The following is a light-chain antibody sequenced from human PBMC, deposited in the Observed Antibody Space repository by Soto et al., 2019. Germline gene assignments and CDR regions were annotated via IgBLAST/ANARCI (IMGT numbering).Light chain of an antibody. CDR1: SSDVGGYNY. Sequence: QSALTQPASVSGSPGQSITISCTGTSSDVGGYNYVSWYQQHPGKAPKLMIYDVSNRPSGVSNRFSGSKSGTTASLTISGLQAEDEADYYCSSYTSSRSNVVFGGGTKLTVL. CDR2: DVS. CDR3: SSYTSSRSNVV. J-gene: IGLJ2*01. V-gene: IGLV2-14*01.